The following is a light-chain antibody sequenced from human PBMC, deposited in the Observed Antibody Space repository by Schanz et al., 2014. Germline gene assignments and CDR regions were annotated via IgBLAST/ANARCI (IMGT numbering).Light chain of an antibody. CDR1: SSDVGGYKY. J-gene: IGLJ2*01. CDR3: SSYGGSNFVV. V-gene: IGLV2-8*01. CDR2: DVN. Sequence: QSVLTQPPSASGSPGQSVTISCTGTSSDVGGYKYVSWYQQHPGKAPKLMIFDVNQRPSGVPDRFSGSKSGNTASLTVSGLQAEDEADYYCSSYGGSNFVVFGGGTELTVL.